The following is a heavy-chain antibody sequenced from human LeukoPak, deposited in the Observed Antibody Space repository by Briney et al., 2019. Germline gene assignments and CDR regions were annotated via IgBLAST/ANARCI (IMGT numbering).Heavy chain of an antibody. J-gene: IGHJ4*02. CDR2: ISGLNGNT. Sequence: ASVNVSCKASGYTFSNYGINWVRQAPGQGLEWMGWISGLNGNTNYAQKFQGRVTLTTDTSTKTTYMELRSLRSDDTAVYYCARGRYDILTGPETFDYWGQGTPVTVSS. CDR1: GYTFSNYG. D-gene: IGHD3-9*01. V-gene: IGHV1-18*01. CDR3: ARGRYDILTGPETFDY.